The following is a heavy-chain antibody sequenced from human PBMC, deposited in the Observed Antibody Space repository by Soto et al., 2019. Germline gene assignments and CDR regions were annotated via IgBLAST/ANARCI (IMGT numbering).Heavy chain of an antibody. D-gene: IGHD2-8*02. Sequence: SETLSLTCTVSGGSISSSSYYWSWIRQPPGKGLEWIGYIYYSGSTYYNPSLKSRVTISVDTSKNQFSLKLSSVTAADTAVYYCARVRVVEVAFDIWGQGTMVTVSS. CDR3: ARVRVVEVAFDI. CDR1: GGSISSSSYY. J-gene: IGHJ3*02. CDR2: IYYSGST. V-gene: IGHV4-30-4*01.